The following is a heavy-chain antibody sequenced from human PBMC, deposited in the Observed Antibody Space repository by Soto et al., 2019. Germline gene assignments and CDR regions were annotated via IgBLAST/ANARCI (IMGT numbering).Heavy chain of an antibody. Sequence: SETLSPTCAVSGDSISSADYFWAWIRQPPGQALEYIGYIYKSATTYYNPSFESRVAISLDTSKSQFSLNVTSVTAADTAVYFCARGRYCLTGRCFPNWFDSWGQGTLVTAPQ. D-gene: IGHD2-15*01. CDR2: IYKSATT. V-gene: IGHV4-30-4*01. CDR3: ARGRYCLTGRCFPNWFDS. CDR1: GDSISSADYF. J-gene: IGHJ5*01.